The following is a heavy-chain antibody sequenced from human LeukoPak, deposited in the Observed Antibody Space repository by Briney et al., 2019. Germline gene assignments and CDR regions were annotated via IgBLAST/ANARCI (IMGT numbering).Heavy chain of an antibody. CDR1: GFTFSSYG. CDR2: IWYDGSNK. Sequence: GRSLRLSCAASGFTFSSYGMHWVRQAPGKGLEWVAVIWYDGSNKYYADSVKGRFTISRDNSKNTLYLQMNSLRAEDTAVYYCARDRSCGGDCYYYGMDVWGQGTTVTVSS. D-gene: IGHD2-21*01. J-gene: IGHJ6*02. V-gene: IGHV3-33*01. CDR3: ARDRSCGGDCYYYGMDV.